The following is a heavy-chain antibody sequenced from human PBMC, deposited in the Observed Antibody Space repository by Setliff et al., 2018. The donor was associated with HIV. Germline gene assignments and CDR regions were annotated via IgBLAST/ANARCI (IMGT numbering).Heavy chain of an antibody. J-gene: IGHJ3*02. V-gene: IGHV1-18*01. CDR3: ARDQRITMIVVVTDAFDI. Sequence: GASVKVSCKASGYTFNSYGISWVRQAPGQGLEWMGWISAYNGNTNYAQKLQGRVTMTTDTSTSTAYMELRSLRSDDTAVYYCARDQRITMIVVVTDAFDIWGQGTMVTVSS. CDR2: ISAYNGNT. D-gene: IGHD3-22*01. CDR1: GYTFNSYG.